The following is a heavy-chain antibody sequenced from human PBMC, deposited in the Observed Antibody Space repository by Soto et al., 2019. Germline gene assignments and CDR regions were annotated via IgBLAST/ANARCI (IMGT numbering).Heavy chain of an antibody. CDR3: VKDMGGIAAAGYFDY. CDR1: GFSFSIYT. CDR2: ISYSSSFI. Sequence: VGSLRLSCAASGFSFSIYTMNWVRQAPGKGLEWVSSISYSSSFIYYADSMKGRFIISRDNTKNLLYLQMNSLRPEDTGVYYCVKDMGGIAAAGYFDYWGQGTLVTVSS. V-gene: IGHV3-21*01. J-gene: IGHJ4*02. D-gene: IGHD6-25*01.